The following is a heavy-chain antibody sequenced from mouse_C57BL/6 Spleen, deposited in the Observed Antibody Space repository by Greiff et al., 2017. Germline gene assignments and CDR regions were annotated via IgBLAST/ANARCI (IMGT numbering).Heavy chain of an antibody. Sequence: VKLQQPGAELVKPGASVKMSCKASGYTFTSYWITWVKQRPGQGLEWIGDIYPGSGSTNYNEKFKSKATLTVDTSSSTAYMQLSSLTSEDSAVYYCARGGTRGGYFDVWGTGTTVTVSS. V-gene: IGHV1-55*01. J-gene: IGHJ1*03. CDR2: IYPGSGST. CDR1: GYTFTSYW. D-gene: IGHD3-3*01. CDR3: ARGGTRGGYFDV.